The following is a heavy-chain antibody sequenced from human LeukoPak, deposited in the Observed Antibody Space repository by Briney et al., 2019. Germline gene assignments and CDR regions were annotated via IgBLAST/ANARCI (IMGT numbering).Heavy chain of an antibody. Sequence: ASVKVSCKASGYTFTGYYMHWVRQAPGQGLEWMGWINPNSGGTNYAQKFQGRVTMTRDTSISTAYMELSRLRSDDTAVYYCARSSDYLRYYFDYWGQGTLVTVSS. V-gene: IGHV1-2*02. CDR3: ARSSDYLRYYFDY. J-gene: IGHJ4*02. CDR1: GYTFTGYY. CDR2: INPNSGGT. D-gene: IGHD6-25*01.